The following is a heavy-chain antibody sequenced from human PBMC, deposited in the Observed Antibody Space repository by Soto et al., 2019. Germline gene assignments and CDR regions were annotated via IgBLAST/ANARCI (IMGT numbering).Heavy chain of an antibody. CDR1: GYTFTSYD. J-gene: IGHJ6*02. D-gene: IGHD2-2*01. CDR3: ARGGEYQLLFGDYYYYGMDV. CDR2: MNPNSGNT. Sequence: AASVKVSCKASGYTFTSYDINWVRQATGQGLEWMGWMNPNSGNTGYAQKFQGRVTMTRNTSISTAYMELSSLRSEDTAVYYCARGGEYQLLFGDYYYYGMDVWGQGTTVTVSS. V-gene: IGHV1-8*01.